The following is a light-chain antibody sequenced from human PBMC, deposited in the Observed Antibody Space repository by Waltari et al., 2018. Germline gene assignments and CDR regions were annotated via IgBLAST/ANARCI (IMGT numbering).Light chain of an antibody. J-gene: IGKJ1*01. CDR1: QSVLYHSNDKNY. CDR2: WAF. Sequence: DIVMTQSPDSLAVSLGERATLNCKSSQSVLYHSNDKNYLAWYQQKPGQPPNLLSSWAFTRESGVPDRFSGSGSGTDFTLTISRLQAEDVAVYYCQQYYRSRTFGQGTKVEI. CDR3: QQYYRSRT. V-gene: IGKV4-1*01.